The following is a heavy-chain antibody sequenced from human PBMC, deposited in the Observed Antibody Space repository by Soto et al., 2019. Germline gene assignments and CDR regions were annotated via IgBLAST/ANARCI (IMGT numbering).Heavy chain of an antibody. Sequence: SETLSLTCTVSGGSISSYYWSWIRQPPGKGLEWIGYIYYSGSTNYNPSLKSRVTISVDTSKNQSSLKVSSVTAADTAVYYCARLGGYCSSTSCCGYYGMDVWGQGTTVTVSS. CDR2: IYYSGST. CDR1: GGSISSYY. CDR3: ARLGGYCSSTSCCGYYGMDV. V-gene: IGHV4-59*08. J-gene: IGHJ6*02. D-gene: IGHD2-2*01.